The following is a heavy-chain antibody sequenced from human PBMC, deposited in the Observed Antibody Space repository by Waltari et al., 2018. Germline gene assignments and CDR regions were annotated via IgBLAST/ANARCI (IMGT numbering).Heavy chain of an antibody. V-gene: IGHV4-4*02. CDR1: GGPIRSSNW. J-gene: IGHJ4*02. CDR3: ARVGGYYLYYFDY. Sequence: QVQLQESGPGLVKPSGTLSLTCAVPGGPIRSSNWWRWVRQPPGKGLEWVGAIYHSGSTNYNPSLKSRVTISVDKSKTQFSLKLSSVTAADTAVYYCARVGGYYLYYFDYWGQGTLVTVSS. CDR2: IYHSGST. D-gene: IGHD3-22*01.